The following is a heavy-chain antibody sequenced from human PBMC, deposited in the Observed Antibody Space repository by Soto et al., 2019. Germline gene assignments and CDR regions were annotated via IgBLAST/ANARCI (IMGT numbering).Heavy chain of an antibody. J-gene: IGHJ5*02. Sequence: QVQLQESGPGLVKPSQTLSLTCTVSGGSISSGDYYWSWIRQPPGKGLEWIGYIYYSGITYYNPTHKRRVTISVDTSKNQFDLKLSAVTAADTAVYYGARGGPRIITIFGVVPNWFDPWGQGTLVTVSS. CDR3: ARGGPRIITIFGVVPNWFDP. V-gene: IGHV4-30-4*01. CDR1: GGSISSGDYY. CDR2: IYYSGIT. D-gene: IGHD3-3*01.